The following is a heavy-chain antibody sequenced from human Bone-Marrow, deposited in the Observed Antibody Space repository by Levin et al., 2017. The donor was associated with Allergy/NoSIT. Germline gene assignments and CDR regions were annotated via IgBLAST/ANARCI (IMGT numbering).Heavy chain of an antibody. CDR2: ISSSSSYI. J-gene: IGHJ4*02. CDR3: ASGRYANNFDY. CDR1: GFTFSSYS. Sequence: GESLKISCAASGFTFSSYSMNWVRQAPGKGLEWVSSISSSSSYIYYADSVKGRFTISRDNAKNSLYLQMNSLRAEDTAVYYCASGRYANNFDYWGQGTLVTVSS. D-gene: IGHD1-1*01. V-gene: IGHV3-21*01.